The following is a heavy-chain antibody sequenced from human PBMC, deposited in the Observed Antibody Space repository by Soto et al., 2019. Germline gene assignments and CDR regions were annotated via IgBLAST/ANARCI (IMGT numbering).Heavy chain of an antibody. CDR2: ISYSGST. D-gene: IGHD2-8*01. J-gene: IGHJ5*02. CDR1: GGSISSGCYY. Sequence: SETLSLTCTVSGGSISSGCYYWSWIRQHPGKGLEWIGYISYSGSTYYNPSLKSRVTISVDTSKNQFSLKLSSVTVADTAVYYCARDDCTNGVCLFDPWGQGTLVTVSS. V-gene: IGHV4-31*02. CDR3: ARDDCTNGVCLFDP.